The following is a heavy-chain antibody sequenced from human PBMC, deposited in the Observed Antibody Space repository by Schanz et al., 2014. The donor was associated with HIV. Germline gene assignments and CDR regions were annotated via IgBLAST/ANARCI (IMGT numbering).Heavy chain of an antibody. CDR2: INPKSGAT. J-gene: IGHJ6*02. V-gene: IGHV1-2*02. CDR1: GYTFTSYY. D-gene: IGHD2-2*02. CDR3: ARVEPAAVPDTFFYYGMDV. Sequence: QVQLVQSGAELKKPGASVKVSCKASGYTFTSYYINWVRQAPGQGLEWMGWINPKSGATKYAQRFQGRVTMTTDTSISTVYMELSRLRSDDTAMYYCARVEPAAVPDTFFYYGMDVWGQGTTVTVSS.